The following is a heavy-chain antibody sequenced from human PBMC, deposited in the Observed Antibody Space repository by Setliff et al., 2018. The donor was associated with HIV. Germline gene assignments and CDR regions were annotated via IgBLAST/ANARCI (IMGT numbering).Heavy chain of an antibody. Sequence: ASVKVSCKASGDTSSTHAMNWVRQAPGQGLEWIGQIISILEITDYAQKLQGRVTITADGPTNTFYMELSGLRSDDTAVYYCAGPRGDEAFDIWGQGTMVTVSS. CDR3: AGPRGDEAFDI. CDR2: IISILEIT. CDR1: GDTSSTHA. D-gene: IGHD3-10*01. J-gene: IGHJ3*02. V-gene: IGHV1-69*10.